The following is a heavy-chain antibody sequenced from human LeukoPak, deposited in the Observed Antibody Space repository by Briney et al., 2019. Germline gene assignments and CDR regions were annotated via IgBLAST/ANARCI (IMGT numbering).Heavy chain of an antibody. V-gene: IGHV3-23*01. Sequence: GGSLRLSCAASGFTFNDYVMSWVRQAPGKGLEWVSSLSGSGYTTYHADSVKGRFTISRDNSKSTLYLQMTGLTAEDTAVYYCAKSAGSGWPFYFDSWGQGTLVPVSS. CDR2: LSGSGYTT. CDR3: AKSAGSGWPFYFDS. CDR1: GFTFNDYV. J-gene: IGHJ4*02. D-gene: IGHD6-19*01.